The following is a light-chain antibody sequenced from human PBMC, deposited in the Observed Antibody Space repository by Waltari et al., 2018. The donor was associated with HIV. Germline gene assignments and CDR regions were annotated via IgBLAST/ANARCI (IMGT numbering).Light chain of an antibody. V-gene: IGLV3-25*03. CDR1: SVSKQD. CDR2: ETT. CDR3: QSADTSPSKAI. Sequence: SYELTQSPSVSVSPGQTAGIACFGESVSKQDVNWYQWKQGQAPVMVIYETTKRSSRMSGRFSASRSGTTATLTITGVRTEDEADYFCQSADTSPSKAIFGGGTK. J-gene: IGLJ2*01.